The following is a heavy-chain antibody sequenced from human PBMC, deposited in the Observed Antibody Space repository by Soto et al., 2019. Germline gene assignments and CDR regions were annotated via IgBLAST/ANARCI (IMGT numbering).Heavy chain of an antibody. CDR3: VRSPGDFRYGLDV. J-gene: IGHJ6*02. CDR2: INPNTGVT. Sequence: QVQLVQSGAEVRKPGASVKVSCKASGYSFTDYYIHWVRQAPGQGLEWLGWINPNTGVTHFAQKLPGWLTMTRDPSISTAYMELNRLTSDDTAVYYCVRSPGDFRYGLDVWGQGTTVTVSS. CDR1: GYSFTDYY. D-gene: IGHD2-21*02. V-gene: IGHV1-2*04.